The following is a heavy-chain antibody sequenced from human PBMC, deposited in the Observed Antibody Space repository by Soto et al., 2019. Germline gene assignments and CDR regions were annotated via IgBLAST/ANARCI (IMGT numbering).Heavy chain of an antibody. CDR2: LYYSAST. D-gene: IGHD5-12*01. Sequence: QVQLQESGPGLVKPSQTLSLTCTVSGGSISRGDYYWSWIRQPPGKGLEWIGYLYYSASTYYNPSLKSRVTISVDTSKNQFSLKLSSGTAADTAVYYCARGVDSGYDYPVYWGQGTLVTVSS. V-gene: IGHV4-30-4*01. CDR1: GGSISRGDYY. J-gene: IGHJ4*02. CDR3: ARGVDSGYDYPVY.